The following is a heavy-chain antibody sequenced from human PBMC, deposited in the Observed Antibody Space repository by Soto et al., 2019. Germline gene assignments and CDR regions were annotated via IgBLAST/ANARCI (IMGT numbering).Heavy chain of an antibody. V-gene: IGHV3-30-3*01. Sequence: QVQLVESGGGVVQPGRSLRLSCAASGFTFSSYAMHWVRQAPGKGLEWVAVISYDGSNKYYADSVKGRFTISRDNSKNTLYLHMNSLRAEYTAVYYCARDEIRFSWAYGMDVWGQGTTVTVSS. CDR1: GFTFSSYA. CDR2: ISYDGSNK. D-gene: IGHD3-3*01. J-gene: IGHJ6*02. CDR3: ARDEIRFSWAYGMDV.